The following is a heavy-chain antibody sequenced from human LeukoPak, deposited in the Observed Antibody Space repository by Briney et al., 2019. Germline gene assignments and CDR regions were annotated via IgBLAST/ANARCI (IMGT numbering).Heavy chain of an antibody. J-gene: IGHJ4*02. CDR2: IYYSGST. Sequence: SETLSLTCAVYAGSFSGYYWSWIRQPPGKGLEWIGSIYYSGSTYYNPSLKSRVTISVDTSKNQFSLKLSSVTAADTAVYYCARVPVQLFDYWGQGTLVTVSS. CDR3: ARVPVQLFDY. V-gene: IGHV4-34*01. D-gene: IGHD2-2*01. CDR1: AGSFSGYY.